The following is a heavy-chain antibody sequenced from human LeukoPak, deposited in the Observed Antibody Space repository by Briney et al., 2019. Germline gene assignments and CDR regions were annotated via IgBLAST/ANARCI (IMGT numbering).Heavy chain of an antibody. D-gene: IGHD1-26*01. CDR3: ARELTYADY. V-gene: IGHV4-59*08. J-gene: IGHJ4*02. CDR2: ISYSGST. CDR1: GGSISSYY. Sequence: SETLSLTCTVSGGSISSYYWSWIRQPPGKGLEWIGYISYSGSTDYNPSLKSRVTMSVDTSKNQFSLKLSSVTAADTAVYYCARELTYADYWGQGTLVTVSS.